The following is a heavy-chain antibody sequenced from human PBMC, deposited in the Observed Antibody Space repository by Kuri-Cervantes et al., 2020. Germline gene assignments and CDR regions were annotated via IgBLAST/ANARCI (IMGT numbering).Heavy chain of an antibody. V-gene: IGHV1-46*01. D-gene: IGHD6-6*01. Sequence: ASVKVSCKASGYNFISYYMHWVRQAPGQGLERLGIINPTGGSTDYAQKFQGRVTLTRDTSTSTVYMELSSLRSEDTAVYYCARRIAARTNNWFDPWGQGTLVTVSS. CDR3: ARRIAARTNNWFDP. CDR1: GYNFISYY. CDR2: INPTGGST. J-gene: IGHJ5*02.